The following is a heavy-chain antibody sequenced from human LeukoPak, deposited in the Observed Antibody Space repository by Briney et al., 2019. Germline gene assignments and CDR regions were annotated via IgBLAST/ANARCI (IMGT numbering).Heavy chain of an antibody. Sequence: GGSLRLSCAASGFTFSSYWMHWVRQAPGKGLVWVSRIKTDGSYANYAESVKSRFTVSRDNAKNTLYLQMNSLRAEDTAVYYCVRWQDIWGQGTMVTVSS. V-gene: IGHV3-74*01. CDR2: IKTDGSYA. CDR3: VRWQDI. J-gene: IGHJ3*02. CDR1: GFTFSSYW.